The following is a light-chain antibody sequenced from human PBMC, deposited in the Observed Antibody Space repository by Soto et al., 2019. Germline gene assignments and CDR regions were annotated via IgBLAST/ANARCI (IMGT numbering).Light chain of an antibody. CDR1: TGAVTSGYY. V-gene: IGLV7-43*01. CDR2: STS. J-gene: IGLJ3*02. CDR3: LLYYAGVQG. Sequence: QAVVTQEPSLTVSPGGTVTLTCASSTGAVTSGYYPNWIQQKHGQAPRALIHSTSTKHSWTPARFSGSLLGDKAALTLSGVRPEDEAEYYCLLYYAGVQGFGGGTKLTVL.